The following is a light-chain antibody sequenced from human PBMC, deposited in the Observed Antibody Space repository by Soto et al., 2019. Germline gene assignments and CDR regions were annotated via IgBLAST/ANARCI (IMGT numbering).Light chain of an antibody. V-gene: IGLV2-14*01. J-gene: IGLJ1*01. CDR1: STDVGDSTY. CDR3: NSYTTMNTYV. CDR2: EVS. Sequence: QSALTQPASVSGSPGQSITVSCTGVSTDVGDSTYVSWYQQYPGQAPNLLIYEVSRRPSGFSHRFSGSKSVNTASLTISGLQAEDEAHYYCNSYTTMNTYVFGTGTKVTVL.